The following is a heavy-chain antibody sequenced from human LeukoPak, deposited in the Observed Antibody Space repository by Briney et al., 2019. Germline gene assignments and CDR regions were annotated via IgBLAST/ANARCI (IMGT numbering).Heavy chain of an antibody. D-gene: IGHD3-10*01. CDR1: GGTFSSYT. V-gene: IGHV1-69*13. J-gene: IGHJ6*03. Sequence: VASVKVSCKASGGTFSSYTISWVRQAPGQGLEWMGGIIPIFGTANYAQKFQGRVTITADESTSTAYMELSSLRSDDTAVYYCARDEITMVRGFYMDVWGKGTTVTVSS. CDR2: IIPIFGTA. CDR3: ARDEITMVRGFYMDV.